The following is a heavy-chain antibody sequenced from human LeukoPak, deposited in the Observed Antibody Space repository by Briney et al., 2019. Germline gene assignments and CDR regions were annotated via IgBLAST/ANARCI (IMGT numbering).Heavy chain of an antibody. CDR1: GYTFTGYY. CDR2: INPNSGGT. CDR3: ARPASPRGYSSGWTDAFDI. Sequence: ASVKVSCKASGYTFTGYYMHWVRQAPGQGLEWMGWINPNSGGTNYAQKFQGRVTMTRDTSISTAYMELSRLRSDDTAVYYCARPASPRGYSSGWTDAFDIWGQGTMVTVSS. V-gene: IGHV1-2*02. D-gene: IGHD6-19*01. J-gene: IGHJ3*02.